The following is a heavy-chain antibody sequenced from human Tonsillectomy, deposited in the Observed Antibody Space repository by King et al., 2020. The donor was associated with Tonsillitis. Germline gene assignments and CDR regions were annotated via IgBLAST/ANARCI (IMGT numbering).Heavy chain of an antibody. CDR3: SKDGALCSGGSCNQLNYYYYYGMDV. Sequence: HVQLVESGGGVVQPGRSLRPSCAASGFTFSSYAMHWVRQAPGKGLEWVALISYDGSNKFYADSVKGRFTISRDNSKNTLYLQMNSLRAEDTAVYYCSKDGALCSGGSCNQLNYYYYYGMDVWGQGTTVTVSS. V-gene: IGHV3-30*18. D-gene: IGHD2-15*01. CDR2: ISYDGSNK. J-gene: IGHJ6*02. CDR1: GFTFSSYA.